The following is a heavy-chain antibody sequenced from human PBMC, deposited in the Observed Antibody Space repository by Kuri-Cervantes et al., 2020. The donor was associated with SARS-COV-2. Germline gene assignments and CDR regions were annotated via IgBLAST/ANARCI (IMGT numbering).Heavy chain of an antibody. CDR1: GFTFDDYG. Sequence: GGSLRLSCVASGFTFDDYGMSWVRQAPGKGLEWVSGINWNGGSTGYADSVKGRFTISRDNAKNSLYLQMNSLRAEDTALYHCARRGGYSESYYYYYYMDVWGKGTTVTVSS. J-gene: IGHJ6*03. V-gene: IGHV3-20*01. CDR3: ARRGGYSESYYYYYYMDV. D-gene: IGHD3-22*01. CDR2: INWNGGST.